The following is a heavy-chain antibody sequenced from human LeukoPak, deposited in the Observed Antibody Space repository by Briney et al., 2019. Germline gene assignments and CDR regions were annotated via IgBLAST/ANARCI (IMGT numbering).Heavy chain of an antibody. CDR3: ARDQGFSYYFYYMDV. CDR2: INQDSSEK. Sequence: GGSLGLSCAASGFTFSNYWMTWVRQAPGKGLEWVANINQDSSEKFYVDSVKGRFTISRDNAKNSLYLQMNSLRAEDTAVYYCARDQGFSYYFYYMDVWGKGTTVTVSS. J-gene: IGHJ6*03. V-gene: IGHV3-7*01. D-gene: IGHD3-3*01. CDR1: GFTFSNYW.